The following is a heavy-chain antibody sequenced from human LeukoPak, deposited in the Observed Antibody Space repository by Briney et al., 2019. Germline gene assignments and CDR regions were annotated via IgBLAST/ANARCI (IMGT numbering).Heavy chain of an antibody. CDR1: GLPIADFA. Sequence: GGSLRLSCVASGLPIADFAMHWVRQAPGKGLEWVSLISGDGVSTFYADSVKGRFSISRDNSNNSLYLEMTSLRTKDAAMYYCAKESGKFDYWGQGTLVAVSS. CDR2: ISGDGVST. J-gene: IGHJ4*02. CDR3: AKESGKFDY. V-gene: IGHV3-43*02.